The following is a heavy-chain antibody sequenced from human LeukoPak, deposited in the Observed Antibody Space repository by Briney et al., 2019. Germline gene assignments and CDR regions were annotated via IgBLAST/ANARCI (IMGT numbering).Heavy chain of an antibody. CDR1: GFTFSSYS. V-gene: IGHV3-21*01. D-gene: IGHD2-15*01. J-gene: IGHJ4*02. Sequence: GGSLRLSCAASGFTFSSYSMNWVRQAPGKGLEWVSSISSSSSYIYYADSVKGRFTISRDNAKNSLYLQMNSLRAEDTAVYYCARDTCSGGSCYSSWGQGTPVTVSS. CDR2: ISSSSSYI. CDR3: ARDTCSGGSCYSS.